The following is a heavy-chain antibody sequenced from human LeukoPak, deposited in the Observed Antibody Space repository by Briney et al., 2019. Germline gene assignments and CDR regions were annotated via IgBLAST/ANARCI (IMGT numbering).Heavy chain of an antibody. Sequence: SETLSLTCAVYGGSFSSYYWSWIRQPPGKGLEWIGAINHSGSTNYNPSLKSRVTISVDTSKNQFSLKLSSVTAADTAVYYCARRFGESRFDYWGQGTLVTVSS. V-gene: IGHV4-34*01. D-gene: IGHD3-10*01. CDR2: INHSGST. CDR1: GGSFSSYY. J-gene: IGHJ4*02. CDR3: ARRFGESRFDY.